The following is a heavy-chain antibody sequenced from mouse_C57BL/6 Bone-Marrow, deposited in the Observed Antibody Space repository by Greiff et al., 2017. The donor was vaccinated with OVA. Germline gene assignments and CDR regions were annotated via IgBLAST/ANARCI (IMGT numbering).Heavy chain of an antibody. J-gene: IGHJ1*03. V-gene: IGHV1-82*01. CDR3: ARKLTTVVARYFDV. D-gene: IGHD1-1*01. CDR1: GYAFSSSW. CDR2: IYPGDGDT. Sequence: VQLQQSGPELVKPGASVKISCKASGYAFSSSWMNWVKQRPGKGLEWIGRIYPGDGDTSYNGKFKGKATLTADKSSSTAYMQLSSLTSEDSAVYYCARKLTTVVARYFDVWGTGTTVTVSS.